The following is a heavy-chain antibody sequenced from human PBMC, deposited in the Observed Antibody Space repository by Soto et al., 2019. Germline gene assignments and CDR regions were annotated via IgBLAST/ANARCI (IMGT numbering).Heavy chain of an antibody. D-gene: IGHD3-3*01. CDR2: ISGSGGST. V-gene: IGHV3-23*01. CDR3: AKATRFLEWLFDY. Sequence: GGSLRLSCAASGFTFSSYAMIWVRQAPGKGLEWVSAISGSGGSTYYADSVKGRFTISRDNSKNTLYLQMNSLRAEDTAVYYCAKATRFLEWLFDYWXQGTLVTVSS. CDR1: GFTFSSYA. J-gene: IGHJ4*02.